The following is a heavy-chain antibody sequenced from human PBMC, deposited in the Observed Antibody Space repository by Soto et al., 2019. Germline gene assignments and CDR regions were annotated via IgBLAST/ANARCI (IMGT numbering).Heavy chain of an antibody. Sequence: PSETLSLTCAVEGGSFSGYYWSWIRQPPGKGLEWIGYIYYSGSTNYNPSLKSRVTISVDTSKNQFSLKLSSVTAADTAVYYCARVEHLSRRDILTGSAYYYGMDVWGQGTTVTVSS. D-gene: IGHD3-9*01. CDR1: GGSFSGYY. J-gene: IGHJ6*02. CDR2: IYYSGST. V-gene: IGHV4-59*01. CDR3: ARVEHLSRRDILTGSAYYYGMDV.